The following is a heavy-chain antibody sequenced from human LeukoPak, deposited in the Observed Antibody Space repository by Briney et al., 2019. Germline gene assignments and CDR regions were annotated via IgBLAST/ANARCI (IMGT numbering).Heavy chain of an antibody. Sequence: GGSLRLSCAASGFTFSSYWLHWVRQAPGKGLEWVSSITASSTAIYSADSVKGRFTISRDNAKNLLYLQMNSLRAEDTAVYYCARTYYDILTGYNPYFDYWGQGILVTVSS. CDR1: GFTFSSYW. CDR3: ARTYYDILTGYNPYFDY. CDR2: ITASSTAI. D-gene: IGHD3-9*01. V-gene: IGHV3-21*01. J-gene: IGHJ4*02.